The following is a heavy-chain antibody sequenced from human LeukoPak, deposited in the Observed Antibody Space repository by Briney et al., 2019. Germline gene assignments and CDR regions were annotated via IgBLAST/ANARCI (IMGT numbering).Heavy chain of an antibody. Sequence: GESLRLSCAASGFTFSSYWMSWDRQAPGKGLEWVANIKQEGSEKYYVDSVEGRFTISRDNANNSLYMQMSSLRAEDTAVYYCARLLVYNSGGEAFDYWGQGTLVTVSS. CDR3: ARLLVYNSGGEAFDY. CDR1: GFTFSSYW. J-gene: IGHJ4*02. V-gene: IGHV3-7*01. CDR2: IKQEGSEK. D-gene: IGHD3-10*01.